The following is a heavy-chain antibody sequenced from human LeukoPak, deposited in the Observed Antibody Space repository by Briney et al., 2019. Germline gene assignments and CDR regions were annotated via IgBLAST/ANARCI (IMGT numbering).Heavy chain of an antibody. CDR1: GGSISSTSYH. V-gene: IGHV4-39*01. D-gene: IGHD6-13*01. CDR2: VYYTGSA. Sequence: SETLSLTCTVSGGSISSTSYHWAWIRQPPGKGLEWIATVYYTGSAYYNPSLKSRVTISVDTSKSQFSLKLSSVTAADTAVYYCARHPPSAAAGDYWGQGTLVTVSS. J-gene: IGHJ4*02. CDR3: ARHPPSAAAGDY.